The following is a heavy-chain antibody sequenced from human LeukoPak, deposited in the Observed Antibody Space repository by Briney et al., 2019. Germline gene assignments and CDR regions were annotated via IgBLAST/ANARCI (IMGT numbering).Heavy chain of an antibody. Sequence: SETLSLTCTVSGGSISSHYWSWIRQPPGNGLEWIGYIYYSGSTEFNPSLKSRVTISVDTSKNQFSLKLSSVTAADTAVYYCARGGGVTYYDSTGYLWYFDYWGQGTLVTVSS. D-gene: IGHD3-22*01. CDR2: IYYSGST. CDR3: ARGGGVTYYDSTGYLWYFDY. J-gene: IGHJ4*02. V-gene: IGHV4-59*11. CDR1: GGSISSHY.